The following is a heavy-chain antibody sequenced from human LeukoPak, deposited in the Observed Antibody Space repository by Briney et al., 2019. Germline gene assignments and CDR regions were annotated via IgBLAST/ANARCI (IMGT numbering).Heavy chain of an antibody. V-gene: IGHV3-7*03. CDR1: GFTFRNYW. CDR2: INQEGNDK. J-gene: IGHJ1*01. D-gene: IGHD2-21*01. CDR3: VVTRTRGDH. Sequence: GGSLRLSCVASGFTFRNYWMTWVRQAPGKGLEWVANINQEGNDKYYVDSVKGRFTIPRDNTKNSLFLQMNSLRAEDTAVYYCVVTRTRGDHWGQGTLVTVSS.